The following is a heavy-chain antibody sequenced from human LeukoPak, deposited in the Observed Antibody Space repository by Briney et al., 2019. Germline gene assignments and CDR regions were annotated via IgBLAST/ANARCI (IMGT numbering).Heavy chain of an antibody. CDR3: ASSVGSTDY. Sequence: PSETLSLTCTVSGGSMNTYYWTWIRQSPGKGLEWIGEINHRGSTNLNPSLKSRVTLSVDTSKHQFSLKLTSMTAADAAVYYCASSVGSTDYWGQGTLVTVSS. D-gene: IGHD1-26*01. CDR2: INHRGST. V-gene: IGHV4-34*01. CDR1: GGSMNTYY. J-gene: IGHJ4*02.